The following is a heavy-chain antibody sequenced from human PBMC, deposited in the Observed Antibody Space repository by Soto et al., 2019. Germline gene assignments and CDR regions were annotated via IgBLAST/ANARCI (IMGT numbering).Heavy chain of an antibody. CDR1: GFTFRNYG. J-gene: IGHJ5*01. CDR3: AKDLEVVVANRWGFDS. D-gene: IGHD2-15*01. V-gene: IGHV3-33*06. Sequence: VQLVESGGGVVQPGRSLRLSCEASGFTFRNYGMHWVRQTPVKGLVWVAGIQYDGSKKYYAESVKGRFTISRDNSKNSLSLEIDSLRAEDTAVYYCAKDLEVVVANRWGFDSWCQGTLVTVSS. CDR2: IQYDGSKK.